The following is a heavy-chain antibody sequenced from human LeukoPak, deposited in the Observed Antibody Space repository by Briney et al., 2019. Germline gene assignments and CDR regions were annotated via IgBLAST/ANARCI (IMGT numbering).Heavy chain of an antibody. Sequence: PGGSLRLSCAASGFTFGNYRMSWVRQAPGKGLEWVSTVNADGGNTYYADSVKGRFTISRDNSKSTLILQMNSLRVEDTALYYCPKRVKYGGTWDHFADWGQGTLVTVSS. J-gene: IGHJ4*02. D-gene: IGHD1-26*01. CDR2: VNADGGNT. CDR1: GFTFGNYR. V-gene: IGHV3-23*01. CDR3: PKRVKYGGTWDHFAD.